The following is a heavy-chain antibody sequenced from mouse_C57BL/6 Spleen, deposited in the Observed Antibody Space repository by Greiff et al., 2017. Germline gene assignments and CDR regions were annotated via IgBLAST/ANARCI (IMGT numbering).Heavy chain of an antibody. D-gene: IGHD1-1*01. CDR2: INPSTGGT. CDR3: ARSGSSYWFAY. V-gene: IGHV1-42*01. CDR1: GYSFTGYY. J-gene: IGHJ3*01. Sequence: LVESGPELVKPGASVKISCKASGYSFTGYYMNWVKQSPEKSLEWIGEINPSTGGTTYNQKFKAKATLTVDKSSSTAYMQLKSLTSEDSAVYYCARSGSSYWFAYWGQGTLVTVSA.